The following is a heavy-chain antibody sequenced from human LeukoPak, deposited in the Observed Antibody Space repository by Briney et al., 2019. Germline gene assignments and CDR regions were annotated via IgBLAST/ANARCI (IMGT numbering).Heavy chain of an antibody. CDR1: GFTFSSYS. J-gene: IGHJ4*02. V-gene: IGHV3-48*01. D-gene: IGHD2-2*01. CDR2: ISSSSSTI. CDR3: ARESVAGFVVPATFDY. Sequence: GGSLRLSCAASGFTFSSYSMNWVRQAPGKGLEWASYISSSSSTIYYADSVKGRFTISRDNAKNSLYLQMNSLRAEDTAVYYCARESVAGFVVPATFDYWGQGTLVTVSS.